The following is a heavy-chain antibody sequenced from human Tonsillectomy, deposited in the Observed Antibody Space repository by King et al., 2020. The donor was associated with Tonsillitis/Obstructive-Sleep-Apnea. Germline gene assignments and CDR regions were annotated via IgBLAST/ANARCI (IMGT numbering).Heavy chain of an antibody. CDR3: AIGSYLGYCSGGSCYSHYFDY. CDR1: GGSFSGYY. D-gene: IGHD2-15*01. CDR2: INHSGST. J-gene: IGHJ4*02. Sequence: VQLQQWGAGLLKPSETLSLTCAVYGGSFSGYYWSWIRQPPGKGLEWIGEINHSGSTNYNPSLKSRVTISVDTSKNQFSLKLSSVTAADTAVYYCAIGSYLGYCSGGSCYSHYFDYWGQGTLVTVSS. V-gene: IGHV4-34*01.